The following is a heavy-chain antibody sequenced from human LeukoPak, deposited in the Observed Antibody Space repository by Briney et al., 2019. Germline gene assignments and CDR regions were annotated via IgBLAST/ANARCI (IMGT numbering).Heavy chain of an antibody. CDR2: ISGSGGGT. V-gene: IGHV3-23*01. D-gene: IGHD3-10*02. CDR1: GFTFSSYA. CDR3: AELGITMIGGV. Sequence: GGTLRLSCAASGFTFSSYAMSWVRQAPGKGLEWVSAISGSGGGTYYADSVKGRFTISRDNSKNTLYLQMNSLRAEDTAVYYCAELGITMIGGVWGKGTTVTISS. J-gene: IGHJ6*04.